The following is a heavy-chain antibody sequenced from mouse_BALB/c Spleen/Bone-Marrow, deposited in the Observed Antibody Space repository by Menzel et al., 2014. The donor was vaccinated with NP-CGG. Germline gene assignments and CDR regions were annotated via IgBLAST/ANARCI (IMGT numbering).Heavy chain of an antibody. Sequence: QVTLKECGPGMLQPSQTLSLTCSFSGFSLSTSGMGVGWIRQPSGKGLKWLAHIWWDDVKRYNPALKSRLTISKDTSSSQVFLKITSVDTADTATYYCARIGGSLTGTWYFDVWGAGTTVTVSS. J-gene: IGHJ1*01. CDR2: IWWDDVK. CDR1: GFSLSTSGMG. D-gene: IGHD4-1*01. V-gene: IGHV8-12*01. CDR3: ARIGGSLTGTWYFDV.